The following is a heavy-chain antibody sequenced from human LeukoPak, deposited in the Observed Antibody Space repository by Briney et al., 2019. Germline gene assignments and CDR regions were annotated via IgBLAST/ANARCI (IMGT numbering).Heavy chain of an antibody. CDR1: GFTFSSYA. Sequence: GSLRLSCAASGFTFSSYAMSWVRQAPGKGLEWVSAISVSGGSTYYADSVKGRFTISRDNSKNTLYLQMNSLRAEDTAVYYCAKSGGLYYDFWSGYFLGWGQGTLVTVSS. CDR2: ISVSGGST. J-gene: IGHJ4*02. CDR3: AKSGGLYYDFWSGYFLG. V-gene: IGHV3-23*01. D-gene: IGHD3-3*01.